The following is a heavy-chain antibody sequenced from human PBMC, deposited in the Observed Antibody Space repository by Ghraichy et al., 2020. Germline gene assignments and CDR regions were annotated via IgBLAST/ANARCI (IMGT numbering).Heavy chain of an antibody. Sequence: GGSLRLSCAASGFTFSTYAVHWVRQAPGKGLEWVAVISYDGGKKYYADSVKGRFTVSRDNSRNTLFLQMDNLRPEDTAIYYCARGGTWLQFWWFFDLWGRGTLVSVSS. CDR3: ARGGTWLQFWWFFDL. D-gene: IGHD5-24*01. CDR1: GFTFSTYA. V-gene: IGHV3-30*04. J-gene: IGHJ2*01. CDR2: ISYDGGKK.